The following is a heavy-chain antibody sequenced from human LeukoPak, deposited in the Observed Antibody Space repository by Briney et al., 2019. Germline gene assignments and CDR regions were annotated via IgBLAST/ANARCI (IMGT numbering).Heavy chain of an antibody. CDR1: GFTFSNYA. V-gene: IGHV3-30-3*01. Sequence: PGGSLRLSCAASGFTFSNYAMHWVRQAPGKGLEWVAVISYDGSNKYYADSVKGRFTISRDNSKNTLYLQMNSLRAEDTAVYYCARDYAARLDYWGQGTLVTVSS. D-gene: IGHD6-6*01. CDR2: ISYDGSNK. CDR3: ARDYAARLDY. J-gene: IGHJ4*02.